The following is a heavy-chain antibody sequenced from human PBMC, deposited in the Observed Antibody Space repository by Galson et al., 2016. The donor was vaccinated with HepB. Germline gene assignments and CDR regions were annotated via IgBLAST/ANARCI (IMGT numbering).Heavy chain of an antibody. CDR3: ASEDY. V-gene: IGHV4-4*02. CDR1: GGSISSSNW. Sequence: ETLSLTCVVSGGSISSSNWWTWVRQPPGKGLEWIGEIYPSGSTNYNPSLKSRVTISVDKSKDQFSLNLTSVTAADTAVYYCASEDYWGQGALVTVSS. CDR2: IYPSGST. J-gene: IGHJ4*02.